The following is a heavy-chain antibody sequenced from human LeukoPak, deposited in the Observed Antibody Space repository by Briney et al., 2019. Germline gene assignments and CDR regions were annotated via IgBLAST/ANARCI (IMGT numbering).Heavy chain of an antibody. V-gene: IGHV3-21*01. CDR2: ISSSSSYI. D-gene: IGHD3-22*01. J-gene: IGHJ4*02. CDR3: ARSYGDYYDSSGYYQQYVDY. CDR1: GVTFSSYS. Sequence: GGSLRLSCAASGVTFSSYSMNWVRQAPGKGLEWVSSISSSSSYIYYADSVKGRFTISRDNAKNSLYLQMNSLRSEDTAVYYCARSYGDYYDSSGYYQQYVDYWGQGTLVTVSS.